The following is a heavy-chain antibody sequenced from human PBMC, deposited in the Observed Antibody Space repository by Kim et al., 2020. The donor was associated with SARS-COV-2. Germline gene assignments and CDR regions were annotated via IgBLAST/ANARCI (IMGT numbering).Heavy chain of an antibody. CDR3: ARLTGSSEFDY. D-gene: IGHD6-19*01. Sequence: FYADSVKGRFTISRDNEKNSLYLQRNSLRAEDTAVYYCARLTGSSEFDYWGQGTLVTVSS. J-gene: IGHJ4*02. V-gene: IGHV3-21*01.